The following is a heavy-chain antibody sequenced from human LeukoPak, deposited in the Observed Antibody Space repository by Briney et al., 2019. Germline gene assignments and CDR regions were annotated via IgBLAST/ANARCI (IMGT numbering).Heavy chain of an antibody. CDR2: ISSSGSTI. J-gene: IGHJ6*02. Sequence: PGGSLRLSCAASGFTFSSYEMNWVRQAPGKWLEWVSYISSSGSTIYYADSVKGRFTISRDNAKNSLYLQMNSLRAEDTAVYYCARLSSSWSYYYYGMDVWGQGTTVTVSS. CDR1: GFTFSSYE. D-gene: IGHD6-13*01. CDR3: ARLSSSWSYYYYGMDV. V-gene: IGHV3-48*03.